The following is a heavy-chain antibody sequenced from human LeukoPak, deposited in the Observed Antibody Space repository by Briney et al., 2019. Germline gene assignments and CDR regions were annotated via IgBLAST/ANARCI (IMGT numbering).Heavy chain of an antibody. CDR3: ARGMEMYYDFWSGYYRSNYYYYYMDV. CDR1: GGSISSSSYY. D-gene: IGHD3-3*01. J-gene: IGHJ6*03. Sequence: SETLSLTCTVSGGSISSSSYYWGWIRQPPGKGLEWIGSIYYSGSTYHNPSLKSRVTISVDTSKNQFSLKLSSVTAADTAVYYCARGMEMYYDFWSGYYRSNYYYYYMDVWGKGTTVTVSS. V-gene: IGHV4-39*01. CDR2: IYYSGST.